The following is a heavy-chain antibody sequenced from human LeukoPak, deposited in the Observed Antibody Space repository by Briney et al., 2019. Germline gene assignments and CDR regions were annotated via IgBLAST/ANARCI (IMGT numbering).Heavy chain of an antibody. CDR2: IYHSGST. CDR1: GYSISSGYY. V-gene: IGHV4-38-2*01. D-gene: IGHD2-2*01. CDR3: ARLKYQLLLGYMDV. J-gene: IGHJ6*03. Sequence: SETLSLTCAVSGYSISSGYYWGWIRQPPGKGLEWIGSIYHSGSTYYNPSLKSRVTISVDTSKNQFSQKLSSVTAADTAVYYCARLKYQLLLGYMDVWGKGTTVTVSS.